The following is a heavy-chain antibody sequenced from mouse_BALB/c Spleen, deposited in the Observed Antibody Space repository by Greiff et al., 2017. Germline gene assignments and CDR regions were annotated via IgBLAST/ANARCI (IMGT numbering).Heavy chain of an antibody. CDR2: IWSGGST. D-gene: IGHD2-14*01. CDR1: GFSLTSYG. CDR3: ARNSYYRSYWYFDV. Sequence: VQLQQSGPGLVQPSQSLSITCTVSGFSLTSYGVHWVRQSPGKGLEWLGVIWSGGSTDYNAAFISRLSISKDNSKCQVFFKMNSLQANDTAIYYCARNSYYRSYWYFDVWGAGTTVTVSS. V-gene: IGHV2-2*02. J-gene: IGHJ1*01.